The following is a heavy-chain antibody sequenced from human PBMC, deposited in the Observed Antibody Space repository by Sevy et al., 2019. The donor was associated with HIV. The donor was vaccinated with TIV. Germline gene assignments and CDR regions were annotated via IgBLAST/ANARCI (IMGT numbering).Heavy chain of an antibody. J-gene: IGHJ6*02. CDR3: ARGAPDIVVVPAAKSMDV. CDR1: GFTFSSYA. D-gene: IGHD2-2*01. Sequence: GGSLRLSCAASGFTFSSYAMHWVRQAPGNGLEWVAVISYDGSNKYYADSVKGRFTISRDNSKNTLYLQMNSLRAEDTAVYYCARGAPDIVVVPAAKSMDVWGQGTSVTVSS. V-gene: IGHV3-30*04. CDR2: ISYDGSNK.